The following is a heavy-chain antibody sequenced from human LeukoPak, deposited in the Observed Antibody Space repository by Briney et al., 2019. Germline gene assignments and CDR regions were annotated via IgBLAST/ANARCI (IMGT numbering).Heavy chain of an antibody. J-gene: IGHJ4*02. CDR1: GYSITSGYY. V-gene: IGHV4-61*01. CDR3: ARGLVATGEVAYCGGDCYYYFDY. D-gene: IGHD2-21*02. CDR2: IYYSGST. Sequence: SETLSLTCTVSGYSITSGYYWGWIRQPPGKGLEWIGYIYYSGSTNYNPSLKSRVTISVDTSKNQFSLKLSSVTAADTAVYYCARGLVATGEVAYCGGDCYYYFDYWGQGTLVTVSS.